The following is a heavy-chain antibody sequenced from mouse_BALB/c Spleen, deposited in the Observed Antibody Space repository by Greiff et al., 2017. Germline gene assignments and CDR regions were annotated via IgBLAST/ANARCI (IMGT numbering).Heavy chain of an antibody. CDR1: GYSITSGYY. Sequence: EVQLQESGPGLVKPSQSLSLTCSVTGYSITSGYYWNWIRQFPGNKLEWMGYISYDGSNNYNPSLKNRISITRDTSKNQFFLKLNSVTTEDTATYYCAIGYYFDYWGQGTTLTVSS. J-gene: IGHJ2*01. V-gene: IGHV3-6*02. CDR3: AIGYYFDY. CDR2: ISYDGSN.